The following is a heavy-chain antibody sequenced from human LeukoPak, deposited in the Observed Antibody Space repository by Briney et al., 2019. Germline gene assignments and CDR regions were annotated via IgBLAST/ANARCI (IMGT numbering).Heavy chain of an antibody. Sequence: GGSLRLSCAASGFIFSKAWVSWVRQAPGKGLEWVAVISYDGSNKYYADSVKGRFTISRDNSKNTLYLQMNSLRAEDTAVYYCAKAVGATGDYFDYWGQGTLVTVSS. J-gene: IGHJ4*02. D-gene: IGHD1-26*01. CDR2: ISYDGSNK. CDR1: GFIFSKAW. V-gene: IGHV3-30*18. CDR3: AKAVGATGDYFDY.